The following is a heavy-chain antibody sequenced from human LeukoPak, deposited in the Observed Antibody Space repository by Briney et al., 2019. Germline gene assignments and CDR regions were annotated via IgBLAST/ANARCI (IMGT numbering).Heavy chain of an antibody. V-gene: IGHV4-39*07. CDR2: IYKTGSA. CDR3: TRGLHPHSFDSSGQNY. Sequence: SETLSLTCTISGDSISSSNSYWGWIRQPPGKGLEWIGSIYKTGSAYYDPSLKSRVTISIDTSKNQFSLKLSSVAAADTAVYYCTRGLHPHSFDSSGQNYWGQGTLVTVSS. CDR1: GDSISSSNSY. D-gene: IGHD3-22*01. J-gene: IGHJ4*02.